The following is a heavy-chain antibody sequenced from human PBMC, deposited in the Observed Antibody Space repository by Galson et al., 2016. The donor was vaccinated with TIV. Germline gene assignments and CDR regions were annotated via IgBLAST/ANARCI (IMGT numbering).Heavy chain of an antibody. J-gene: IGHJ4*02. V-gene: IGHV4-34*01. Sequence: SWIRQPPEKGLEWIGEINHSGSSNYNPSLKSRVTISMDTSKNQFSLKLTSVTAADTAVYYCARGRGLSLWGQGTLVAVSA. D-gene: IGHD3-16*02. CDR3: ARGRGLSL. CDR2: INHSGSS.